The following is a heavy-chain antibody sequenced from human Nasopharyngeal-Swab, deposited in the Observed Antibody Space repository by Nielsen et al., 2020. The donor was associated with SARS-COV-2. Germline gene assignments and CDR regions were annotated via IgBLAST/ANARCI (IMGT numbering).Heavy chain of an antibody. V-gene: IGHV3-7*01. J-gene: IGHJ4*02. CDR3: ARDKDSGYELTPPLY. CDR1: GFTFSSYW. D-gene: IGHD5-12*01. Sequence: GESLKISCAASGFTFSSYWMSWVRQAPGKGLEWVANIKQDGSEKYYVDSVEGRFTISRDNAKNSLYLQMNSLRAEDTAVYYCARDKDSGYELTPPLYWGQGTLVTVSS. CDR2: IKQDGSEK.